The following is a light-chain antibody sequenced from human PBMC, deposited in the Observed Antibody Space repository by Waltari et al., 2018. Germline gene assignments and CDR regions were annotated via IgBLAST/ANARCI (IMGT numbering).Light chain of an antibody. V-gene: IGLV2-8*01. CDR3: TSYAGGNKGV. CDR1: SSDIGGYDY. J-gene: IGLJ3*02. CDR2: EAT. Sequence: QSALTQPPSASGSPGQSVAISCTGTSSDIGGYDYVSWYQHHPGKAPKLIIYEATKRPSGVPDRCSGSKSGNTASLTVSGLQADDEADYYCTSYAGGNKGVFGGGTKLTVL.